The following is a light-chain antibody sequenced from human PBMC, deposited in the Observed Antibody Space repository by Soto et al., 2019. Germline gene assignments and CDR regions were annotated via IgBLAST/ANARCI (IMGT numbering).Light chain of an antibody. CDR3: QVWDSSTDQLYV. Sequence: SYELTQPPSVSVAPGKTARITGGGETIPSKGVHWYQQKPGQSPLLVVHDDSDRPSGSPGRFSGSISWNTATLTISRVEAGDEAYSYGQVWDSSTDQLYVFGTGTKLTVL. J-gene: IGLJ1*01. CDR2: DDS. CDR1: TIPSKG. V-gene: IGLV3-21*03.